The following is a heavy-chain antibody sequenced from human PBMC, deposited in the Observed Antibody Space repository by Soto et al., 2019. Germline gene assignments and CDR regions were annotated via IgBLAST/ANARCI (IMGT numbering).Heavy chain of an antibody. J-gene: IGHJ4*02. V-gene: IGHV3-15*07. CDR2: IKSKTDGGTT. CDR3: NSRRGVRYFDWL. D-gene: IGHD3-9*01. Sequence: SVSNAWMNWVRQAPGKGLEWVGRIKSKTDGGTTDYAAPVKGRFTISRDDSKNTLYLQMNSLKTEDTAVYYCNSRRGVRYFDWLWGQGTLVTVSS. CDR1: SVSNAW.